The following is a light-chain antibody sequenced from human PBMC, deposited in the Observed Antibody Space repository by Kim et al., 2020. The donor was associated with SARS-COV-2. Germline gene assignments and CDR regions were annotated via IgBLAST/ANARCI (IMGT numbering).Light chain of an antibody. CDR3: NSRDSSGNHWV. CDR2: GEN. V-gene: IGLV3-19*01. CDR1: SLRSYY. J-gene: IGLJ3*02. Sequence: ALGQTVRITCQGDSLRSYYASWYQQKPGQAPIFVIYGENNRPSGIPDRFSGSSSGNTASLTITGAQAEDEADYYCNSRDSSGNHWVFGGGTQLTVL.